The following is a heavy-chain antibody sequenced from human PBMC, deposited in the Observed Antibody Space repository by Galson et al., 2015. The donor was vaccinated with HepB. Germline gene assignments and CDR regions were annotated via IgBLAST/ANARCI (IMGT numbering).Heavy chain of an antibody. Sequence: LTCTVSGASIRTYYWSWIRQPAGKGLEWIGRLYTTGTTNYTPSLNRRVTMSVETSKNQFSLKLNSVTAADTAVYYCARDRGVITSGYYFDYWGQGTPVTVSS. V-gene: IGHV4-4*07. CDR3: ARDRGVITSGYYFDY. CDR2: LYTTGTT. D-gene: IGHD3-10*01. J-gene: IGHJ4*02. CDR1: GASIRTYY.